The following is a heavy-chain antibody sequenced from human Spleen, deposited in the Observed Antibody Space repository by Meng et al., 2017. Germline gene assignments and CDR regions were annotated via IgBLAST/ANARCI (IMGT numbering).Heavy chain of an antibody. CDR3: ARGPSPIAAAIGDNWFDP. CDR1: GYTFNDHY. V-gene: IGHV1-2*06. Sequence: QVQMVQSGAEVKMPGASVRVSCKVSGYTFNDHYIHWLRQAPGQGLEWMGRIRPDSGGTDYAQSFQGRVTVTRDTSINTVYMELSRLTSDDTAVYYCARGPSPIAAAIGDNWFDPWGQGTLVTVSS. D-gene: IGHD6-25*01. J-gene: IGHJ5*02. CDR2: IRPDSGGT.